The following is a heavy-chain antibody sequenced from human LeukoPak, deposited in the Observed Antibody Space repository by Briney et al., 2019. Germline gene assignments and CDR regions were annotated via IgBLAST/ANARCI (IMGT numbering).Heavy chain of an antibody. V-gene: IGHV1-69*13. D-gene: IGHD2-15*01. CDR2: IIPIFGTA. CDR1: GGTFISYA. Sequence: SVKVSCKASGGTFISYAISWVRQAPGQGLEWMGGIIPIFGTANYAQKFQGRVTITADESTSTAYMELSSLRSEDTAVYYCARDPAQVLSDYGMDVWGQGTTVTVSS. J-gene: IGHJ6*02. CDR3: ARDPAQVLSDYGMDV.